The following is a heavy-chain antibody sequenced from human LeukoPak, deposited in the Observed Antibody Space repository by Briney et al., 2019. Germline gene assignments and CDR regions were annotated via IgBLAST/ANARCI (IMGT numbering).Heavy chain of an antibody. V-gene: IGHV4-34*01. J-gene: IGHJ3*02. CDR2: IHHSGST. Sequence: PSETLSLTCAVYGGSFSGYYWSWIRQPPRKGLEWIGEIHHSGSTNYNPSLKSRVTISVDTSKNQFSLKLSSVTAADTAVYYCAILMYYYGSGSYSSAFDIWGQGTMVTVSS. CDR1: GGSFSGYY. D-gene: IGHD3-10*01. CDR3: AILMYYYGSGSYSSAFDI.